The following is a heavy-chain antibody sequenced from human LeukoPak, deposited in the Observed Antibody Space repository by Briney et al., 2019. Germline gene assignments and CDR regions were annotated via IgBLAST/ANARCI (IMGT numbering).Heavy chain of an antibody. J-gene: IGHJ4*02. V-gene: IGHV6-1*01. CDR1: GDTVSGNRVA. D-gene: IGHD3-16*01. Sequence: SQTLSLTCAISGDTVSGNRVAWSWIRQSPSRGLEWLGRTYYRSKWHNDYAVSVKGRTTISVDTSKNQFSLHLNSVTPEDTAVYYCARAGPGLVRPFDFWGQGTLVTVSS. CDR3: ARAGPGLVRPFDF. CDR2: TYYRSKWHN.